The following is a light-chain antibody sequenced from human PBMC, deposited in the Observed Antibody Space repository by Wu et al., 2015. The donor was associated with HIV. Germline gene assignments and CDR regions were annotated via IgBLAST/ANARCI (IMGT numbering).Light chain of an antibody. V-gene: IGKV3-11*01. Sequence: PGERATLSCRASQSVSSYLAWYQQKPGQAPGLLIYDASNRATGIPDRFTASGSGTDFILTISSLEPEDFAVYYCQQRTNWLLTFGGGTRVEIK. CDR2: DAS. CDR1: QSVSSY. J-gene: IGKJ4*01. CDR3: QQRTNWLLT.